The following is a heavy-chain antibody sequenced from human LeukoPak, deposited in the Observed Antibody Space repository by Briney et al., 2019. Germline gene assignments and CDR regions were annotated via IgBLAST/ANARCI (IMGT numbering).Heavy chain of an antibody. V-gene: IGHV3-23*01. CDR3: SKRLEHYFYY. Sequence: PGGSLRLSCAASGFTFSSYAMSWVRQAPGRGLEWVSSISCSGGSRYYADSVKCRFTISRNYSKNTLYLQMNSLTAEESAVFYISKRLEHYFYYWGQGTQVSV. J-gene: IGHJ4*02. CDR1: GFTFSSYA. CDR2: ISCSGGSR.